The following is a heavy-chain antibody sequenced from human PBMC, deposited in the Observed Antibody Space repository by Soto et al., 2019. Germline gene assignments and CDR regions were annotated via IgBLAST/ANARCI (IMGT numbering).Heavy chain of an antibody. D-gene: IGHD6-13*01. Sequence: GGSLRLSCAASGFTFCSYAMSWVRQAPEKGKERVSAISGSGVSTSYAASVKGRFTISRDNSKITLYLQMNSLRAVDSAVYYCAKMGKSSSWYQDYWGQGTLVTVSS. CDR2: ISGSGVST. CDR1: GFTFCSYA. J-gene: IGHJ4*02. CDR3: AKMGKSSSWYQDY. V-gene: IGHV3-23*01.